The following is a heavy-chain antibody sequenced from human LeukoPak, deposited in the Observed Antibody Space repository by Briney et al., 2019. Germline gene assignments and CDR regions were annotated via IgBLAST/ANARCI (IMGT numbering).Heavy chain of an antibody. V-gene: IGHV1-18*01. CDR1: GYTFTSYG. Sequence: ASVKVSCKASGYTFTSYGISWVRQAPGQGLEWMGWISAYNGNTNYAQKLQGRVTMTTDTSTSTAYMELRSLRSDDTAVYCCARDLTGTERGYYYYYMDVWGKGTTVNVSS. J-gene: IGHJ6*03. CDR2: ISAYNGNT. D-gene: IGHD1-20*01. CDR3: ARDLTGTERGYYYYYMDV.